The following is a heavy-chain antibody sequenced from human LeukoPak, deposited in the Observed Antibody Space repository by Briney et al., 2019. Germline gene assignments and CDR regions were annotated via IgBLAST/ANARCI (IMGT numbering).Heavy chain of an antibody. J-gene: IGHJ4*02. D-gene: IGHD5-18*01. CDR3: AGGLFGGYSYGYSFDY. Sequence: ASVKVSFKASGYTFTSYYMHWVRQAPGQGREWMGIINPSGGSTSYAQKFQGRVTMTRDTSTSTVYMDLSKLRFYDTAVYFCAGGLFGGYSYGYSFDYWGQGTLVTVSS. CDR1: GYTFTSYY. CDR2: INPSGGST. V-gene: IGHV1-46*01.